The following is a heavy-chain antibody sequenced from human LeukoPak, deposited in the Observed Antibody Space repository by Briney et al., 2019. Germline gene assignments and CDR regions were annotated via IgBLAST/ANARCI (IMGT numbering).Heavy chain of an antibody. D-gene: IGHD3-10*01. V-gene: IGHV1-2*02. CDR2: INPNSGDT. Sequence: ASVKVSCKASGYTFTMFYMHWVRQAPGQGLEWMGWINPNSGDTNYAQKFQGRVTMTRDTSISTAYMELSSLRSEDTAVYYCARNGAPQRYYYYYYMDVWGKGTTVTVSS. J-gene: IGHJ6*03. CDR3: ARNGAPQRYYYYYYMDV. CDR1: GYTFTMFY.